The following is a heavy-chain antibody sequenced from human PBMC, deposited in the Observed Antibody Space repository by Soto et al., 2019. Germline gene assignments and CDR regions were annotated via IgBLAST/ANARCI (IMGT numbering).Heavy chain of an antibody. D-gene: IGHD3-10*01. V-gene: IGHV4-59*08. Sequence: SETLSLTCTVSGGSISGYFWSWIRQPPGKGLEWIGYSYYTGSTNYNPSLESRVTISVDTSKNQFSLKLNSVTAADTAVYYCARQISYYLSPGWFDPWGQGTLVTVSS. CDR2: SYYTGST. CDR1: GGSISGYF. CDR3: ARQISYYLSPGWFDP. J-gene: IGHJ5*02.